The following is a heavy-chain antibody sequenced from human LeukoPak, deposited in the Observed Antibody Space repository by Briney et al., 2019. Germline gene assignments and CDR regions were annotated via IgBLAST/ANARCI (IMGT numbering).Heavy chain of an antibody. V-gene: IGHV3-74*01. J-gene: IGHJ4*02. D-gene: IGHD4-17*01. CDR2: INSDGSSI. CDR1: GFTFSSYW. Sequence: GGSLRLSCAASGFTFSSYWMHWVRQAPGKGLVWVSRINSDGSSIRYADSVKGRFTISRDNAKNTLYLQMNSLRAEDTAVYYCARPDYGDHRFDSWGQGTLVTVSP. CDR3: ARPDYGDHRFDS.